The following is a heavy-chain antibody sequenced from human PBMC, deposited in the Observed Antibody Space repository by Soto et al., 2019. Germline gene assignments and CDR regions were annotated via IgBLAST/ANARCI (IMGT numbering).Heavy chain of an antibody. J-gene: IGHJ4*02. CDR1: GGSISSGDYY. CDR2: IYYSGST. V-gene: IGHV4-30-4*01. Sequence: PSETLSLTCTVSGGSISSGDYYWSWIRQPPGKGLEWIGYIYYSGSTYYNPSLKSRVTISVDTSKNQFSLKLSSVTAADTAVYYCARGEGVLRYFDWTPPSYWGQGTLVTVSS. CDR3: ARGEGVLRYFDWTPPSY. D-gene: IGHD3-9*01.